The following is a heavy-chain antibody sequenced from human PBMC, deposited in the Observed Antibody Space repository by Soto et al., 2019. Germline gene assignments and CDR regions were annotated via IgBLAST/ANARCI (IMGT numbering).Heavy chain of an antibody. Sequence: SQTLSLTCAISGDSVSGNSAAWNWIRQSPSRGLEWLGRTYYRSRWYNDYAVSVKSRMTVTPDTSKNQFSLHLNSVTPEDTAVYYCARESPYYVSSDSYLDYWGQGALVTVSS. CDR1: GDSVSGNSAA. V-gene: IGHV6-1*01. D-gene: IGHD3-16*01. CDR3: ARESPYYVSSDSYLDY. CDR2: TYYRSRWYN. J-gene: IGHJ4*02.